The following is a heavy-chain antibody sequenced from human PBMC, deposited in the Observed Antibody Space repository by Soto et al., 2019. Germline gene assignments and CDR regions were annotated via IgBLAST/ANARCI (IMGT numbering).Heavy chain of an antibody. CDR1: GYTFTSYG. D-gene: IGHD3-22*01. V-gene: IGHV1-18*04. CDR2: ISTFHGNT. CDR3: ARDTYDTTGYTLDY. Sequence: ASVKVSCKASGYTFTSYGISWVRQAPGQGLEWMGWISTFHGNTNYAQKFQGSVTMTTDTSTSTAYMELMSLTSDDTAIYYCARDTYDTTGYTLDYWGQGTLVTVSS. J-gene: IGHJ4*02.